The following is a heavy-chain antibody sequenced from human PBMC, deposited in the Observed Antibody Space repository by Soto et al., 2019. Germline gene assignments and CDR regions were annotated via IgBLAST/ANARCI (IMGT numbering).Heavy chain of an antibody. D-gene: IGHD2-2*01. CDR3: ASQIDQLRGGVGHDPYYYYDMDV. CDR1: GGTFSSYA. Sequence: QVQLVQSGAEVKKPGSSVKLSCKASGGTFSSYALSWVRQAPGHGLEWMGGISPIVGTANYAEQFQGRVTITADESTSTAYMERSSLRDEDTAVYYCASQIDQLRGGVGHDPYYYYDMDVWGQGTTVTVSS. CDR2: ISPIVGTA. J-gene: IGHJ6*02. V-gene: IGHV1-69*01.